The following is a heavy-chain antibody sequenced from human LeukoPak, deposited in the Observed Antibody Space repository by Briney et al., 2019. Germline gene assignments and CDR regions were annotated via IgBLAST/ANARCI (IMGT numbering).Heavy chain of an antibody. Sequence: SETLSLTCTVSGGSISSYYWSWIRQPAGKGLEWIGRIYTSGSTNYNPSLKSRVTMSVDTSKNQFSLKLSSVTAADTAVYYCAREGCTNGVCYIANWVDPWGQGTLVTVSS. CDR1: GGSISSYY. CDR3: AREGCTNGVCYIANWVDP. D-gene: IGHD2-8*01. CDR2: IYTSGST. V-gene: IGHV4-4*07. J-gene: IGHJ5*02.